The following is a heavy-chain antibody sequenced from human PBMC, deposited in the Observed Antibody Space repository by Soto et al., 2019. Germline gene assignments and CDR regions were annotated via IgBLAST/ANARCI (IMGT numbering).Heavy chain of an antibody. V-gene: IGHV1-69*02. CDR2: SVPILGRA. D-gene: IGHD2-15*01. Sequence: QVQLVQSETEVKKPGSSVAVSCQASAGTFNNHSLSWVRQAPGQGLEWMGRSVPILGRADYSQKFQGRLTLTVDKSTSTADMELSSLTFEDTAVYYCVIDLGYFDFWGQGTLVTVSS. J-gene: IGHJ4*02. CDR1: AGTFNNHS. CDR3: VIDLGYFDF.